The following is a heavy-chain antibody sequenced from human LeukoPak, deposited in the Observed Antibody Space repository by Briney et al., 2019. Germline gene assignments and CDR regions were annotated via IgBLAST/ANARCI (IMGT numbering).Heavy chain of an antibody. V-gene: IGHV4-38-2*02. CDR1: GYSISSGYY. J-gene: IGHJ3*02. Sequence: SETLSLTCTVSGYSISSGYYWGWIRQPPGKGLEWIGSIYHSGSTYYNPSLKSRVTISVDTSKNQFSLKLSSVTAADTAVYYCASVSGSPGLDAFDIWGQGTMVTVSS. CDR3: ASVSGSPGLDAFDI. D-gene: IGHD1-26*01. CDR2: IYHSGST.